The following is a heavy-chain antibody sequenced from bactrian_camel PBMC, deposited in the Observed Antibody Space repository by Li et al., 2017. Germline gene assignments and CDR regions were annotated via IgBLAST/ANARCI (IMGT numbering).Heavy chain of an antibody. J-gene: IGHJ4*01. CDR2: MLNRGHVA. V-gene: IGHV3S1*01. D-gene: IGHD3*01. CDR1: RPSRYC. CDR3: AAGGRYPYDCYSGSGDVYKY. Sequence: HVQLVESGGGLVQPGGSLRLSCESRPSRYCMAWFRQRPGKERERVASMLNRGHVAYSAESVKGRFVISQDNANNTLYLQMNSLKREDTAMYYCAAGGRYPYDCYSGSGDVYKYWGQGTQVTVS.